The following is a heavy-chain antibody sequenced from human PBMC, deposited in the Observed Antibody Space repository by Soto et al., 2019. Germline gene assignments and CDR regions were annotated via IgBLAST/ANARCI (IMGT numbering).Heavy chain of an antibody. V-gene: IGHV3-53*01. CDR3: AGDYASGAYDF. J-gene: IGHJ4*02. CDR1: GFSVSIY. Sequence: GGSLRLSCAASGFSVSIYMSWVRQAPGKGLEWVSTLSDRGTSHYADSVTGRFSVSRDNSKNTLYLQMNGLRVDDTAIYYCAGDYASGAYDFRGQGTQVTVAS. D-gene: IGHD5-12*01. CDR2: LSDRGTS.